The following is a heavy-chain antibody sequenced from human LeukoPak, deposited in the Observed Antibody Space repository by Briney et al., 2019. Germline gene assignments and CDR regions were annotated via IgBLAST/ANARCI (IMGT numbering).Heavy chain of an antibody. D-gene: IGHD5-18*01. CDR1: GFTFSTYW. J-gene: IGHJ4*02. Sequence: GGSLRLSCAASGFTFSTYWLHWVRQAPGKGLVWVSRIESDGASTTYADSVKGRFTTSRDNAKNTLYLQMNSLRAEDTAVYYCARGYFHGSIDYWGQGTLVTVSS. V-gene: IGHV3-74*01. CDR2: IESDGAST. CDR3: ARGYFHGSIDY.